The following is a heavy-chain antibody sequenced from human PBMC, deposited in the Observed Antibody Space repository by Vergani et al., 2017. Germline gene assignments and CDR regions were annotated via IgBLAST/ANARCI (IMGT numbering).Heavy chain of an antibody. CDR2: ISSSSSTI. D-gene: IGHD3-10*01. J-gene: IGHJ6*02. V-gene: IGHV3-48*01. CDR1: GFTFSSYS. Sequence: EVQLVESGGGLVQPGGSLRLSCAASGFTFSSYSMNWVRQAPGKGLEWVSYISSSSSTIYYADSVKGRFTISSDNAKNSLYLQMNSLRAEDTAVYYCARDRHTYYXGSGSYYYYYGMDVWGQGTTVTVSS. CDR3: ARDRHTYYXGSGSYYYYYGMDV.